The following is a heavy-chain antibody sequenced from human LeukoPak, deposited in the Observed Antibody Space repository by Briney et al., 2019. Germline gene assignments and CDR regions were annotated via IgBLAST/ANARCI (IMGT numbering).Heavy chain of an antibody. CDR1: GFTVSSNY. V-gene: IGHV3-53*01. Sequence: GGSLRLSCAASGFTVSSNYMSWVRQAPGKGLEWVSVIYSGGSTYYADSVKGRFTISRDNSKNTLYLQMNSLRAEDTAVYYCAREFSTVVTLDAFDIWGQGTMVTVSS. D-gene: IGHD4-23*01. J-gene: IGHJ3*02. CDR2: IYSGGST. CDR3: AREFSTVVTLDAFDI.